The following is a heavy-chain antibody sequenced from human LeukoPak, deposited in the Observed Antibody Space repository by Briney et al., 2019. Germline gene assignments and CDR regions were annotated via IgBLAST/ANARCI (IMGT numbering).Heavy chain of an antibody. D-gene: IGHD3-10*01. CDR1: GFPFSSEW. J-gene: IGHJ4*02. CDR2: ISPDGSVK. CDR3: ARDRHYYGSGRPDY. Sequence: GGSLRLSCAASGFPFSSEWMSWVRQAPGKGLEWAANISPDGSVKYYVDSVKGRFTISRDNAKNSLYLQMNSLRAEDTAVYYCARDRHYYGSGRPDYWGQGTLVTVSS. V-gene: IGHV3-7*01.